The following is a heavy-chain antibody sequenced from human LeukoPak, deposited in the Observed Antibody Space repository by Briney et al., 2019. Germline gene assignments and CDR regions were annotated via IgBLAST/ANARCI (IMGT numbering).Heavy chain of an antibody. Sequence: ASVKVSCKASGYTFTGYYMHWVRQAPGQGLEWMGWINPNSGDTNYAQKFQGRVTMTRDTSISTAYMELSRLRSDDTAVYYCAREGDIVLVAAAIDYWGQGTLVTVSS. J-gene: IGHJ4*02. D-gene: IGHD2-2*02. V-gene: IGHV1-2*02. CDR1: GYTFTGYY. CDR2: INPNSGDT. CDR3: AREGDIVLVAAAIDY.